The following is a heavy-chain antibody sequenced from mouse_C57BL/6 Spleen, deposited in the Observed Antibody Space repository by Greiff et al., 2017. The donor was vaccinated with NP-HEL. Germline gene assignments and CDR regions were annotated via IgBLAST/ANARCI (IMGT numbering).Heavy chain of an antibody. V-gene: IGHV2-9-1*01. D-gene: IGHD1-1*01. CDR1: GFSLTSYA. J-gene: IGHJ1*03. CDR2: IWTGGGT. Sequence: QVQLKQSGPGLVAPSQSLSITCTVSGFSLTSYAISWVRQPPGKGLAWLGVIWTGGGTNYNSALKSRLSISKDNSKSQVFLKMNSLQTDDTARYYCARKEAALYYGSSYWYFDVWGTGTTVTVSS. CDR3: ARKEAALYYGSSYWYFDV.